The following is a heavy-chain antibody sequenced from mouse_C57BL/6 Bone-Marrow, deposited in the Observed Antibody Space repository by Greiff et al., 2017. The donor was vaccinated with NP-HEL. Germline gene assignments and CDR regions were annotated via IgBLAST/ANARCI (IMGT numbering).Heavy chain of an antibody. CDR2: INPSSGYT. CDR1: GYTFTSFW. CDR3: ATYYSLPRFFDY. D-gene: IGHD2-12*01. Sequence: VQLPESGAELAKPGASVLLSCKASGYTFTSFWLHWVKQRPGQGLEWIGYINPSSGYTKYNQKFKDKATMTADKSSSTAYMQLSSLTYEDSAVYYCATYYSLPRFFDYWGQGTTLTVSS. J-gene: IGHJ2*01. V-gene: IGHV1-7*01.